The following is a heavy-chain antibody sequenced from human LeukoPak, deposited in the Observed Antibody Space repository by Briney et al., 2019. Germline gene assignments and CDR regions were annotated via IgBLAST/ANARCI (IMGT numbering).Heavy chain of an antibody. D-gene: IGHD6-13*01. J-gene: IGHJ1*01. V-gene: IGHV3-33*08. CDR1: GFTVSSNY. CDR3: ARDLSSWYGIQYFQH. CDR2: IWYDGSNK. Sequence: GGSLRLSCAASGFTVSSNYMSWVRQAPGKGLERVTVIWYDGSNKFYADSVKGRFTISRDNSKNTLYLQMNSLRAEDTAVYYCARDLSSWYGIQYFQHWGQGTLVTVSS.